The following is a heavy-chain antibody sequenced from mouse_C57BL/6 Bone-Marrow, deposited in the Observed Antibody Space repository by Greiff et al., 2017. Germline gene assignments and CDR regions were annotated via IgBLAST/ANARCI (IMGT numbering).Heavy chain of an antibody. CDR2: IRRKSSNYAT. D-gene: IGHD2-13*01. J-gene: IGHJ2*01. CDR1: GFTFTTYA. V-gene: IGHV10-3*01. Sequence: EVQRVESGGGLVQPKGSLKLSCAASGFTFTTYAMHWVRQAPGKGLEWVARIRRKSSNYATYYADSVKDRFTISRDDSQSMLYLQMNNLKTEDTAMYYCVRDRLGFDYWGQGTTLTVSS. CDR3: VRDRLGFDY.